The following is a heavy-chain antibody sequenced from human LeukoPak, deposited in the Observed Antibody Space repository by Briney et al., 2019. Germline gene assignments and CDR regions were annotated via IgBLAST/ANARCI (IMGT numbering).Heavy chain of an antibody. V-gene: IGHV3-23*01. D-gene: IGHD3-22*01. CDR2: ISGSGGNT. CDR3: AKSSYYDSSGYYREYYFDY. CDR1: GFTFSRYA. J-gene: IGHJ4*02. Sequence: PGGSLRLSCAASGFTFSRYAVNWVRQAPGKGLEWVSVISGSGGNTYYADSVKGRFTISRDNSKNTLYLQMNSLRAEDTAVYYCAKSSYYDSSGYYREYYFDYWGQGTLVTVSS.